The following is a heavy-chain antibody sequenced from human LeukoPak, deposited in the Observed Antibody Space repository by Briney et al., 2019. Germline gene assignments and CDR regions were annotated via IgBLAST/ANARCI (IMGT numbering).Heavy chain of an antibody. CDR1: GFTFSNNW. CDR2: IKRNVDGATT. Sequence: GGSLRLSCVASGFTFSNNWMSWVRQAPGKGLEWVGRIKRNVDGATTDYAAPVKGRFTISRDDSKNTLYLEMNSLKTEDTAVYYCTTDPPGAYWGQGTLVTVSS. V-gene: IGHV3-15*01. J-gene: IGHJ4*02. CDR3: TTDPPGAY. D-gene: IGHD3-10*01.